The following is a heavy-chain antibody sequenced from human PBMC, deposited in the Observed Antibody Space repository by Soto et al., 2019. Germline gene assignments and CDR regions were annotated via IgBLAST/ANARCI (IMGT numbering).Heavy chain of an antibody. Sequence: QVQLVQSGAEVKKPGSSVKVSCKASGGTFSSYAISWVRQAPGQGLEWMGGIIPIFGTANYAQKFQGRVTITADESTGTAYRELSSLRSEGTAVSYGARAGLVGQELRSLLGGFDPWGQGTLVTVSS. D-gene: IGHD1-26*01. CDR2: IIPIFGTA. CDR1: GGTFSSYA. J-gene: IGHJ5*02. CDR3: ARAGLVGQELRSLLGGFDP. V-gene: IGHV1-69*12.